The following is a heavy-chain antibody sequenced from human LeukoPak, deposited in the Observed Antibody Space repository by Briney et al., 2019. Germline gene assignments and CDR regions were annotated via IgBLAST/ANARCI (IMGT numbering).Heavy chain of an antibody. J-gene: IGHJ4*02. CDR2: IYYSGST. CDR3: ARAPPPYYYDSSVQGVPYYFDY. CDR1: GGSISSGDYY. D-gene: IGHD3-22*01. Sequence: PSQTLSLTCTVSGGSISSGDYYWSWIRQPPGKGLEWIGYIYYSGSTYYNPSLKSRVTISVDTSKNQFSLKLSSVTAADTAVYYCARAPPPYYYDSSVQGVPYYFDYWGQGTLVTVSS. V-gene: IGHV4-30-4*01.